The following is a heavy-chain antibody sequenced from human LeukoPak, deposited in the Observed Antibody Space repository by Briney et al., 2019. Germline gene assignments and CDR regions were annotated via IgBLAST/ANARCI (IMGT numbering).Heavy chain of an antibody. CDR2: IYDTGTT. CDR3: ARERDYFDP. J-gene: IGHJ5*02. CDR1: GGSLSSNY. V-gene: IGHV4-59*01. Sequence: SETLSLTCTVSGGSLSSNYWSWIRQPPGKGLEWIGNIYDTGTTNYNPSLKSRVTISVDTSKNQVSLKLRSVTAADTALYYCARERDYFDPWGQGTLVTVSS. D-gene: IGHD4-11*01.